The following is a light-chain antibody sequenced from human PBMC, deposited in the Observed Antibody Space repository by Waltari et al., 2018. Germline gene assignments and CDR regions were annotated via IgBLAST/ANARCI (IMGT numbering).Light chain of an antibody. CDR3: QQTYTTPRT. Sequence: DIQMTQSPSSLSASVGDRVAITCRPSQNISSYLNWYQQKPGKAPKLLIYAASNLQSGVPSRFSGVGSGTDFTLTISSLQPEDFATYYCQQTYTTPRTFGQGTKLEIK. J-gene: IGKJ2*01. V-gene: IGKV1-39*01. CDR1: QNISSY. CDR2: AAS.